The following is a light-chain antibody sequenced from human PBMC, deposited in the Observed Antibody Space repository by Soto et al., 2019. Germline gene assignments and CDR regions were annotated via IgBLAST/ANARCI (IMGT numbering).Light chain of an antibody. CDR1: QTISTW. Sequence: IQMTQSPSTLSASVGDRVTFTCRASQTISTWLAWYQQKPGEAPKLLIYKASTLEVWVPSRFSASGSGTEFTLTSNTLQPADFATYYCKQYNSYPWTFGQGTKV. CDR3: KQYNSYPWT. V-gene: IGKV1-5*03. CDR2: KAS. J-gene: IGKJ1*01.